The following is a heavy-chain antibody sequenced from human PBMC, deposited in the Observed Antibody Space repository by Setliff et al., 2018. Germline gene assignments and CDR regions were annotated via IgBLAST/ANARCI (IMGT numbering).Heavy chain of an antibody. J-gene: IGHJ6*03. CDR1: GYTFTNYA. D-gene: IGHD5-12*01. CDR3: ARASRYGTIRYRGDYYMDV. V-gene: IGHV7-4-1*02. CDR2: INTNTGFP. Sequence: ASVKVSCKASGYTFTNYAVNWVRQAPGQGLEWMGWINTNTGFPTYAQGFTGRFVFSLDTSVSTAYLQISSLKADDTAVYYCARASRYGTIRYRGDYYMDVWGKGTTVTVSS.